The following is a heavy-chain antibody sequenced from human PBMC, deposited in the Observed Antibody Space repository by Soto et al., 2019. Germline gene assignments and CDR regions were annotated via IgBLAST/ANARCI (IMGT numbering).Heavy chain of an antibody. V-gene: IGHV3-23*01. CDR2: ILVGGST. CDR1: GFTCSSYD. CDR3: AKATATGGGAFDI. J-gene: IGHJ3*02. D-gene: IGHD2-8*02. Sequence: EVQMLESGGGLVQPGGSLRLSCAASGFTCSSYDMSWVRQAPGKGLEWVSTILVGGSTHYPDSVKGRFTISRDNSKNTVFLQMNSLTAGDTAVYYCAKATATGGGAFDICGQGTMVTASS.